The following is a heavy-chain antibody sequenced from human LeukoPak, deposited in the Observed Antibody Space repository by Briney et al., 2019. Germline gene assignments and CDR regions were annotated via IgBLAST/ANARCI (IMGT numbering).Heavy chain of an antibody. Sequence: GGSLRLSCAASGLAFSSFGMHWVRQAPGKGLEWVAVIRYDGSNEDYADSVKGRFTISRDNSKNTLYLQMNSLRVEDTAVYYCARDRYCSGSGCYGWFDPWGQGTLVTVSS. CDR1: GLAFSSFG. V-gene: IGHV3-33*01. CDR2: IRYDGSNE. D-gene: IGHD2-15*01. J-gene: IGHJ5*02. CDR3: ARDRYCSGSGCYGWFDP.